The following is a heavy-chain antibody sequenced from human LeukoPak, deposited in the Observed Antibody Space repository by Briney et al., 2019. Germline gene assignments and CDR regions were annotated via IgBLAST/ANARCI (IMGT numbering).Heavy chain of an antibody. V-gene: IGHV3-11*01. CDR2: ISSSGSTI. CDR1: GFTFSDYY. J-gene: IGHJ6*03. Sequence: SGGSLRLSCAASGFTFSDYYMSWIRQAPGKGLEWVSYISSSGSTIYYADSVKGRFTISRDNAKNSLYLQMNSLRAEDTAVYYCARIVYCSSTRCDYYYMDVWGKGTTVTVSS. D-gene: IGHD2-2*01. CDR3: ARIVYCSSTRCDYYYMDV.